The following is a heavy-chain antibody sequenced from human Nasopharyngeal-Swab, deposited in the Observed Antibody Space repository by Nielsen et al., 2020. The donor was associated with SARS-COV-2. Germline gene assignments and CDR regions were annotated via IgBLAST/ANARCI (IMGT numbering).Heavy chain of an antibody. CDR3: ARGQGSWTRNAFDI. V-gene: IGHV1-18*01. CDR1: GYTSISFW. J-gene: IGHJ3*02. Sequence: ASVQVSCKASGYTSISFWINWVRQAPGQGLEWMGWISPYTSNTNYAQKLQGRVTLTTHSSTYTSYLALRSLRSDDTAVYYCARGQGSWTRNAFDIWGQGTMVTVSS. CDR2: ISPYTSNT. D-gene: IGHD3/OR15-3a*01.